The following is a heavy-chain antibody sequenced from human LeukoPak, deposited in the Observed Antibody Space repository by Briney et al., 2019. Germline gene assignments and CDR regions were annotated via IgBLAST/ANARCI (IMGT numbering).Heavy chain of an antibody. J-gene: IGHJ3*01. CDR3: ARGEGPMVRSPLIF. CDR2: IIPIFGTA. Sequence: ASVKVSCKASGGTFSSYAISWVRQAPGQGLEWMGGIIPIFGTANYAQKFQGRVTITADESTSTAYMELSSLRSEDTAVYYCARGEGPMVRSPLIFWGQGTMVTVSS. V-gene: IGHV1-69*13. CDR1: GGTFSSYA. D-gene: IGHD3-10*01.